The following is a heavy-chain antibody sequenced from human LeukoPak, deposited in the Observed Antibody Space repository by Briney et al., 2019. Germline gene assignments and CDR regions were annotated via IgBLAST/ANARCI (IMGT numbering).Heavy chain of an antibody. CDR2: IYTSGST. CDR3: ARVGDYYWFDP. J-gene: IGHJ5*02. CDR1: GGSISSYY. D-gene: IGHD4-17*01. V-gene: IGHV4-4*07. Sequence: SETLSLTCTVSGGSISSYYWSWIRQPAGKGLEWIGRIYTSGSTNYNPSLKSRVTISVDKSKNQFSLKLSSVTAADTAVYYCARVGDYYWFDPWGQGTLVTVSS.